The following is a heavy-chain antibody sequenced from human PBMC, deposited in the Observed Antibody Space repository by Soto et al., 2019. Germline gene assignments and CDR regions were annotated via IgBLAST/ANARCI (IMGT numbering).Heavy chain of an antibody. Sequence: QVQLVQSGAEVKKPGSSVKVSCKASGGTFSSYAISWVRQAPGQGLEWMGGIIPIFGTANYAQKFQGRVTITADEATSTAYMELRSLRSEDTAVYYCASHHYDFWSGYSPPYYGMDVWGQGTTVTVSS. CDR1: GGTFSSYA. CDR2: IIPIFGTA. V-gene: IGHV1-69*12. J-gene: IGHJ6*02. D-gene: IGHD3-3*01. CDR3: ASHHYDFWSGYSPPYYGMDV.